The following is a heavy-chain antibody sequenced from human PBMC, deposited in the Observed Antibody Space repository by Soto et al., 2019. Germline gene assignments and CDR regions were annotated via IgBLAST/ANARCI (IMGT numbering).Heavy chain of an antibody. J-gene: IGHJ4*02. CDR2: INHSGST. CDR3: ARGPRYDYVWGSYRPHPFDY. Sequence: PSETLSLTCAFYGGSFSGYYWSWLRQPPGKGLEWIGEINHSGSTNYNPSLKSRVTISVDTSKNQFSLKLSSVTAADTAVYYCARGPRYDYVWGSYRPHPFDYWGQGTLVTVSS. V-gene: IGHV4-34*01. D-gene: IGHD3-16*02. CDR1: GGSFSGYY.